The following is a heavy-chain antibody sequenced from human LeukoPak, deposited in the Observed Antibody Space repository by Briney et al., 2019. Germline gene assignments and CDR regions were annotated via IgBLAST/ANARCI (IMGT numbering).Heavy chain of an antibody. J-gene: IGHJ4*02. D-gene: IGHD1-26*01. CDR1: GYSFTDYY. CDR2: INPDSGGT. CDR3: ARGAYSGSYYDY. Sequence: GASVKVSCKASGYSFTDYYMHWVRQAPGQGLEWMGWINPDSGGTNYAQKFQGRVTMTRDTSISTAYMELSRLRSDDTAVYYCARGAYSGSYYDYWGQGTLVTVSS. V-gene: IGHV1-2*02.